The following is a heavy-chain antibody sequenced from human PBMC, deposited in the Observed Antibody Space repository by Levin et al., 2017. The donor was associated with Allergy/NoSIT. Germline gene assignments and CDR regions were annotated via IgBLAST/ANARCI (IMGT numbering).Heavy chain of an antibody. V-gene: IGHV3-15*01. Sequence: GGSLRLSCAASGFTFSNAWMSWVRQAPGKGLEWVGRIKSKTDGGTTDYAAPVKGRFTISRDDSKNTLYLQMNSLKTEDTAVYYCTTENRDGYNYPPFSGYWGQGTLVTVSS. CDR3: TTENRDGYNYPPFSGY. CDR2: IKSKTDGGTT. J-gene: IGHJ4*02. CDR1: GFTFSNAW. D-gene: IGHD5-24*01.